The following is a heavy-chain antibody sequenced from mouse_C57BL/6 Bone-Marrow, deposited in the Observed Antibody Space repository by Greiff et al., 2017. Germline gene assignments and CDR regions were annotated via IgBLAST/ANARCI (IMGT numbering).Heavy chain of an antibody. Sequence: EVQLVESGGGLVKPGGSLKLSCAASGFTFSSYAMSWVRQTPEKRLEWVATISDGGCYTYYPDNVKGRFLISRDNAKTNLYLQMSHLKSEDTAMYYCARGWLLRDYAMDYWGQGTSVTVSS. CDR3: ARGWLLRDYAMDY. J-gene: IGHJ4*01. V-gene: IGHV5-4*01. D-gene: IGHD2-3*01. CDR1: GFTFSSYA. CDR2: ISDGGCYT.